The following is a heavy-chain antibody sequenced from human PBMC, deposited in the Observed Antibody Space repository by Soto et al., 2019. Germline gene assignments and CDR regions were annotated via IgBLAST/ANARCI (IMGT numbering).Heavy chain of an antibody. CDR3: ARDPDYGDYGGEDY. D-gene: IGHD4-17*01. V-gene: IGHV3-48*01. CDR2: ISSSSSTI. Sequence: EVQLVESGGGLVQRGGSRRLSCAVSGFTFSSYSMNWVRQAPGKGLEWVSYISSSSSTIYYADSVKGRFTISRDNAKNSLYLQMNGLRVEDTAVYYCARDPDYGDYGGEDYWGQGTLVTVSS. CDR1: GFTFSSYS. J-gene: IGHJ4*02.